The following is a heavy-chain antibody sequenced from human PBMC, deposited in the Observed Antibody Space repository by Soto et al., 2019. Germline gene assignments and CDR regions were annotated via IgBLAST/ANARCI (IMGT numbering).Heavy chain of an antibody. V-gene: IGHV1-18*01. CDR2: ISAYNGNT. CDR1: GYTFTSYG. CDR3: ARRYSSSWYSGYFDY. D-gene: IGHD6-13*01. J-gene: IGHJ4*02. Sequence: ASVKVSCKASGYTFTSYGISWVRQAPGQGLEWMGWISAYNGNTNYAQKIQGRVTMTTDTSTSTAYMELRSLRSDDTAVYYCARRYSSSWYSGYFDYWGQGTLVTVSS.